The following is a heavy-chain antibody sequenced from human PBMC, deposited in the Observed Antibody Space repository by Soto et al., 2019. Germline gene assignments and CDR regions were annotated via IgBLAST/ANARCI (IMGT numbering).Heavy chain of an antibody. D-gene: IGHD2-15*01. J-gene: IGHJ4*02. V-gene: IGHV3-33*01. CDR3: AREGAAVVVAETNFDY. Sequence: QVQLVESGGGVVQPGRSLRLSCAASGFTFSSYGMHWVRQAPGKGLEWVAVIWYDGSNKYYADSVKGRFTISRDNSKNTLYLQMNSLRAEDKAVYYCAREGAAVVVAETNFDYWGQGTLVTVSS. CDR2: IWYDGSNK. CDR1: GFTFSSYG.